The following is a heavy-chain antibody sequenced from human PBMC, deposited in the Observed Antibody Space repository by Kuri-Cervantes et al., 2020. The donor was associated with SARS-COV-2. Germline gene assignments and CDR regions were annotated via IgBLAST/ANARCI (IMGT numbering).Heavy chain of an antibody. CDR3: EKGGTMVRGENSNNCFDP. CDR2: ITGSGDNT. Sequence: ETLSLTCAASGFTVSSYTMSWVRQAPGKGLEWVSLITGSGDNTYYADSVRGRFTISRDNSRNTLYLQMNSLRTEDTAVYYCEKGGTMVRGENSNNCFDPWGQGTLVTVSS. D-gene: IGHD3-10*01. V-gene: IGHV3-23*01. J-gene: IGHJ5*02. CDR1: GFTVSSYT.